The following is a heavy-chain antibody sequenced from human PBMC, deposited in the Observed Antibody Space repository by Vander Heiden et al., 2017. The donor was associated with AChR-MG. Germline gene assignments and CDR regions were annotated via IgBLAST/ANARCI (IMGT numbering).Heavy chain of an antibody. D-gene: IGHD2-8*02. CDR2: IIPIFGTA. J-gene: IGHJ3*02. CDR1: GGTFSSYA. CDR3: ARCVGAGGAPDI. Sequence: QLQPVQSGAEVKKPGSSVKVSCQASGGTFSSYAISWVQQAPGQGLEWMGGIIPIFGTANYAQKFQGRVTITADKSTSTAYMELSSLRSEDTAVYYCARCVGAGGAPDIWGQGTMVTVSS. V-gene: IGHV1-69*06.